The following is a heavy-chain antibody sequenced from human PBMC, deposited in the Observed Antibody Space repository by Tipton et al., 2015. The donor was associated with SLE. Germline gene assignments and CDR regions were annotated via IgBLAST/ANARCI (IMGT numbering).Heavy chain of an antibody. CDR2: ISSSSSYI. D-gene: IGHD4-17*01. CDR3: ARDLTTVTSEYFDY. J-gene: IGHJ4*02. V-gene: IGHV3-21*03. Sequence: SLRLSCAASGFTFSSYSMNWVRRAPGKGLEWVSFISSSSSYIYYADSVKGRFTISRDNAKNSLYLQMNSLRAEDTAVHYCARDLTTVTSEYFDYWGQGTLVTVSS. CDR1: GFTFSSYS.